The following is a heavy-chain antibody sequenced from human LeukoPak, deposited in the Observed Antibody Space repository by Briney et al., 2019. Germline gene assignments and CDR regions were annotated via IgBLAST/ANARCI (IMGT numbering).Heavy chain of an antibody. CDR3: ARDVYYYDSSGHLDY. J-gene: IGHJ4*02. Sequence: GGSLRLSCAVSGITFSSSWMSWVRQAPGKGLAWVANINQDGSEEYYVDSVKGRFTVSRDNAKTSLYLQMNSLRAEDTAVYFCARDVYYYDSSGHLDYWGQGTLVTVSS. D-gene: IGHD3-22*01. V-gene: IGHV3-7*01. CDR1: GITFSSSW. CDR2: INQDGSEE.